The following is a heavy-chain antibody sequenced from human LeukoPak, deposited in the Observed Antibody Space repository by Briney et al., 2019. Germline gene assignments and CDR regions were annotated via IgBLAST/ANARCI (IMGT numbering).Heavy chain of an antibody. CDR3: AKDLLRRNYVDTAMGTLDC. V-gene: IGHV3-21*01. D-gene: IGHD5-18*01. CDR2: LSGGSDHI. J-gene: IGHJ4*02. CDR1: RLTFSSYN. Sequence: GWSLRLSCAASRLTFSSYNMYWVRQAPGQGLEWVSSLSGGSDHIYYADPVKGRFTISRDNAKNSLYLQMNSLRAEDTAVYYCAKDLLRRNYVDTAMGTLDCWGQGTLVTVSS.